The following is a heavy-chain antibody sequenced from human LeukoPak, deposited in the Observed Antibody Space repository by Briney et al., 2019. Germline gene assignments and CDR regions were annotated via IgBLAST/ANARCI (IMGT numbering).Heavy chain of an antibody. D-gene: IGHD3-10*01. Sequence: HPRGALRLSCAASGFTFRNYVIHCVRQAPGKGLEWVAVMSSDLNVKLYADSVKGRFTISRDNSRSTLYLQMNSLRPEDTAIYYCAREGYYGSGSPPSLYFDYWGQGTLVTVSS. CDR1: GFTFRNYV. J-gene: IGHJ4*02. V-gene: IGHV3-30-3*01. CDR2: MSSDLNVK. CDR3: AREGYYGSGSPPSLYFDY.